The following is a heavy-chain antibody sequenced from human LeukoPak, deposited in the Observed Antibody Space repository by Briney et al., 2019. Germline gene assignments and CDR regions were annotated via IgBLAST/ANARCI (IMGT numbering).Heavy chain of an antibody. CDR2: IYSGGST. J-gene: IGHJ4*02. D-gene: IGHD1-14*01. V-gene: IGHV3-66*01. Sequence: PGGSLRLSCAASAFTVSSNYMSWVRQAPGKGLEWVSVIYSGGSTYYTDSVKGRFTISRDNSKNTLYLQMNGLGAEDTAVYYCARVFEDYWGQGTLVTVSS. CDR3: ARVFEDY. CDR1: AFTVSSNY.